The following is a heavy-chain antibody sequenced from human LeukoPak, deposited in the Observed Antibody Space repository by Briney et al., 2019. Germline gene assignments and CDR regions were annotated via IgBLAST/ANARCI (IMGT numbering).Heavy chain of an antibody. CDR1: GFTFSSYE. CDR2: ISSSGSTI. J-gene: IGHJ6*03. CDR3: ARDYYRRKWFGEKIRGYDYYYMDV. D-gene: IGHD3-10*01. Sequence: GGSLRLSCAASGFTFSSYEMNWVRQAPGKGLEWVSYISSSGSTIYYADSVKGRLTISRDNAKNSLYLQMNSLRAEDTAVYYCARDYYRRKWFGEKIRGYDYYYMDVWGKGTTVTISS. V-gene: IGHV3-48*03.